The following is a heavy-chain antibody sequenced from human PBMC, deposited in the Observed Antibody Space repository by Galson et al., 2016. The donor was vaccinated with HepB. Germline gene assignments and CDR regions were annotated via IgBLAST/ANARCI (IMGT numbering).Heavy chain of an antibody. CDR1: GASSTSAAYY. V-gene: IGHV4-39*01. Sequence: SETLSLTCFVSGASSTSAAYYWGWIRQPPGKGLEWIGYVSNSGTTNYNPSLKSRVTISLDASKMQFSLNLASVTAADTAVYYCSRRYYGSGTYFYKQGVDVWGQETTVTVSS. J-gene: IGHJ6*02. D-gene: IGHD3-10*01. CDR2: VSNSGTT. CDR3: SRRYYGSGTYFYKQGVDV.